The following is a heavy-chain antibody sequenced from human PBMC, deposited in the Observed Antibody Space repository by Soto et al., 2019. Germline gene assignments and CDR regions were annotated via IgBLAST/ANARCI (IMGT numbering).Heavy chain of an antibody. V-gene: IGHV3-74*01. J-gene: IGHJ4*02. CDR2: ISGDGVTT. D-gene: IGHD3-9*01. CDR1: GFPFSSYW. CDR3: AREYYGLLTGYYTDY. Sequence: EVQLVESGGDLVQRGGSLRLSCAASGFPFSSYWMHWVRHTPGKGLDWVARISGDGVTTYYADSVTGRFTVSRDNAKNTLSLQISDLRAEDTAVYYCAREYYGLLTGYYTDYWGQATLVSVSS.